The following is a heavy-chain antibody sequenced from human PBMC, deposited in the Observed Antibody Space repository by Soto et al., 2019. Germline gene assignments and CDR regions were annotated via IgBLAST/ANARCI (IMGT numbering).Heavy chain of an antibody. CDR3: ARDLGGNRHYYYYGMDV. CDR1: GYTFTSYA. D-gene: IGHD3-16*01. CDR2: INAGNGNT. V-gene: IGHV1-3*01. Sequence: ASVKVSCKASGYTFTSYAMHWVRQAPGQRLEWMGWINAGNGNTKYSQKFQGRVTITRDTSASTAYMELSSLRSEDTAVYYCARDLGGNRHYYYYGMDVWGQGTTVTVSS. J-gene: IGHJ6*02.